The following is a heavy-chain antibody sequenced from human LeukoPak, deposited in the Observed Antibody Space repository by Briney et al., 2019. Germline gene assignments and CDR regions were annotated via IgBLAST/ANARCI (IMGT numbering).Heavy chain of an antibody. CDR3: ARDSGSGSYTNWFDP. J-gene: IGHJ5*02. CDR1: GGSISSSNW. CDR2: IYHSGST. D-gene: IGHD3-10*01. Sequence: SGTLSLTCAVSGGSISSSNWGSWVRQPPGKGLEWIGEIYHSGSTNYNPSLKSRVTISVDKSKNQFSLKLSSVTAADTAVYYCARDSGSGSYTNWFDPWGQGTLVTVSS. V-gene: IGHV4-4*02.